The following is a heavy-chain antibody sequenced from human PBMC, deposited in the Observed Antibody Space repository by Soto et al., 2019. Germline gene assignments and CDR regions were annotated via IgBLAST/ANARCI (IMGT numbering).Heavy chain of an antibody. V-gene: IGHV4-39*01. CDR2: IYYSGST. CDR1: GGSISSSSYY. Sequence: QLQLQESGPGRVKPSETLSLTCTVSGGSISSSSYYWGWIRQPPGKGLEWIGSIYYSGSTYYNPSLKSRVTISVDTSKNQFSLRLCSVTAADTAVYYCARLQRRYYYGSGIIDYWGQGTLVTVS. J-gene: IGHJ4*02. CDR3: ARLQRRYYYGSGIIDY. D-gene: IGHD3-10*01.